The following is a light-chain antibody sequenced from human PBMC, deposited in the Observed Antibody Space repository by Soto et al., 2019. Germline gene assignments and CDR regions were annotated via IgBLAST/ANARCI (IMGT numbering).Light chain of an antibody. CDR2: GAS. J-gene: IGKJ1*01. CDR3: QHYGTSLKWT. Sequence: EVVLTQSPGTLSLFPGERDTLSCRANQSVSSTFLAWYQQKPGQAPRLLIYGASRRATGIPDSFSGSGSGTDFTLTISRLEPEDFAVYYCQHYGTSLKWTFGQGTKVGVK. CDR1: QSVSSTF. V-gene: IGKV3-20*01.